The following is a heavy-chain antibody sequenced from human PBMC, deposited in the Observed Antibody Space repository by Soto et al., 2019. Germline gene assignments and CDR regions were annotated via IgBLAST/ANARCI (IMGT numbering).Heavy chain of an antibody. D-gene: IGHD2-21*02. CDR2: IYYSGST. Sequence: SETLSLTCTVSGGSISSYYWSWIRQPPGKGLEWIGYIYYSGSTNYNTSLKSRVTISVDTSKNQFSLKLSSVTAADTAVYYCARVDCSSAVEYHFYYWGQGTQVTVSS. CDR3: ARVDCSSAVEYHFYY. V-gene: IGHV4-59*01. J-gene: IGHJ4*02. CDR1: GGSISSYY.